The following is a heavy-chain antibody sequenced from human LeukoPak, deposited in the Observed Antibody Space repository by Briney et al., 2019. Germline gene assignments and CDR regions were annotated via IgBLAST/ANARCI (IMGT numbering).Heavy chain of an antibody. CDR2: ISWNSGSI. V-gene: IGHV3-9*01. D-gene: IGHD6-13*01. J-gene: IGHJ4*02. CDR1: GFTFDDYA. Sequence: GGSLRLSRAASGFTFDDYAMHWVRQAPGKGLEWVSGISWNSGSIGYADSVKGRFTISRDNAKNSLYLQMNSLRAEDTALYYCAKDLVAKTRIAAAGLDYWGQGTLVTVSS. CDR3: AKDLVAKTRIAAAGLDY.